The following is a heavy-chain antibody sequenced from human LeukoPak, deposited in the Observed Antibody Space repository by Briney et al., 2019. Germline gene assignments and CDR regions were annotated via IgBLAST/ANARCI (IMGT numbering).Heavy chain of an antibody. CDR3: ARDQGSSWYFDY. Sequence: GSLRLSCAASGFTFGTYGMHWVRQAPGKGLEWVAVISIDGSNKYYADSVKGRFTISRDNSKNTLYLQMNSLRAEDTAVYYCARDQGSSWYFDYWGQGTLVTVSS. V-gene: IGHV3-30*03. J-gene: IGHJ4*02. CDR2: ISIDGSNK. CDR1: GFTFGTYG. D-gene: IGHD6-13*01.